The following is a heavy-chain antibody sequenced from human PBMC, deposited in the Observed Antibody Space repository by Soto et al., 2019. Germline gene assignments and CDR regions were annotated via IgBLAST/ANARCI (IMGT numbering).Heavy chain of an antibody. J-gene: IGHJ6*02. D-gene: IGHD6-19*01. CDR2: INAGNGNT. V-gene: IGHV1-3*01. CDR1: GYTFTSYA. Sequence: ASVKVSCKASGYTFTSYAMHWVRQAPGQRLEWMGWINAGNGNTKYSQKFQGRVTITRDTSASTAYMELSSLRSEDTAVYYCAKLIAVAGTPPYYYYGMGVWGQGTTVTVSS. CDR3: AKLIAVAGTPPYYYYGMGV.